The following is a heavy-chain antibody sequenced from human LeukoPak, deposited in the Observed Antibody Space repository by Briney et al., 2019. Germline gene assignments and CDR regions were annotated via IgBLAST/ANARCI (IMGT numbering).Heavy chain of an antibody. CDR2: ISSSGSTI. D-gene: IGHD3-22*01. J-gene: IGHJ4*02. V-gene: IGHV3-11*01. CDR3: ARGAHYYDSSGYHDY. CDR1: GFTFSDYY. Sequence: GGSLRLSCAAPGFTFSDYYMSWIRQAPGKGLEWVSYISSSGSTIYYADSVKGRFTISRDNAKNSLYLQMNSLRAEDTAVYYCARGAHYYDSSGYHDYWGQGTLVTVSS.